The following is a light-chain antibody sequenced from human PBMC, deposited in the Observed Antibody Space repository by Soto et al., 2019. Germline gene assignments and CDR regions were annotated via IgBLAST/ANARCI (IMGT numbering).Light chain of an antibody. Sequence: QSALTQPASVSGSPGQSITISCTGTSSDVGGYNYVSWYQQHPGKAPKLMIYEVRNRPSGVSSRFSGSKSGNTASLTISGLQAEYEGDYYCNSYTSSSTLVFGTGTKLTVL. CDR2: EVR. CDR1: SSDVGGYNY. J-gene: IGLJ1*01. CDR3: NSYTSSSTLV. V-gene: IGLV2-14*01.